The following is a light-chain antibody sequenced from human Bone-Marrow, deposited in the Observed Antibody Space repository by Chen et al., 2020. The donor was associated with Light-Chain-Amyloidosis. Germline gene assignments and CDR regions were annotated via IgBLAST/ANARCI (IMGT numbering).Light chain of an antibody. CDR2: EVS. CDR1: TSDVGGYNY. J-gene: IGLJ2*01. CDR3: SSYTSIGKVV. Sequence: QSVLTQPASVSGSPGQSITISCTGTTSDVGGYNYVSWYQQYPGKAPKLMISEVSDRPSGVSNRFSGSKSGSTASLTISGLQAEDEADYYCSSYTSIGKVVFGGGTTVTVL. V-gene: IGLV2-14*01.